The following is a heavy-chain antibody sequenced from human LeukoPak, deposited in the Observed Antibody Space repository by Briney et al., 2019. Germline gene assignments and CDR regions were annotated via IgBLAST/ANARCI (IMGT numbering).Heavy chain of an antibody. CDR2: IYYSGST. V-gene: IGHV4-39*07. CDR3: ARDNAMVRGVIFGVRTGLYYYYMDV. J-gene: IGHJ6*03. D-gene: IGHD3-10*01. CDR1: GGSISSSSYY. Sequence: KSSETLSLTCTVSGGSISSSSYYWGWIRQPPGKGLEWIGSIYYSGSTYYNPSLKSRVTISVDTSKNQFSLKLSSVTAADTAVYYCARDNAMVRGVIFGVRTGLYYYYMDVWGKGTTVTVSS.